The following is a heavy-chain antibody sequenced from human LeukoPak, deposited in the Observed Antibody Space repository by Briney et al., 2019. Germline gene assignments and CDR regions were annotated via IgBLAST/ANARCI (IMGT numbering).Heavy chain of an antibody. J-gene: IGHJ4*02. Sequence: GESLKISCKGSGYSFTSYWIGWVRQMPGKGLEWMGIIYPGDSDTRYSPSFQGQVTISADKSISTAYLQWSSLKASDTAMYYCARQAQVAYYDFWSGYSGSYFDYWGQGTLVTVSS. CDR3: ARQAQVAYYDFWSGYSGSYFDY. CDR2: IYPGDSDT. D-gene: IGHD3-3*01. V-gene: IGHV5-51*01. CDR1: GYSFTSYW.